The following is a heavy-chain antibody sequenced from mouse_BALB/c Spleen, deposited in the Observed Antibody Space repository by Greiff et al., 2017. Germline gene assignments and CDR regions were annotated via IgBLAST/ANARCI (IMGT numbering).Heavy chain of an antibody. Sequence: QVQLQQSGAELVRPGTSVKVSCKASGYAFTNYLIEWVKQRPGQGLEWIGVINPGSGGTNYNEKFKGKATLTADKSSSTAYMQLSSLTSDDSAVYFCERSVLRYPPWFAYWGQGTLVTVSA. CDR1: GYAFTNYL. CDR2: INPGSGGT. CDR3: ERSVLRYPPWFAY. V-gene: IGHV1-54*01. J-gene: IGHJ3*01. D-gene: IGHD1-1*01.